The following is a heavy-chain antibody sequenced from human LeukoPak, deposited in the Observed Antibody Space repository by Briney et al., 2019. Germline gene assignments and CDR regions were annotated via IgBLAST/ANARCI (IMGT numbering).Heavy chain of an antibody. CDR1: GYTFITYD. D-gene: IGHD5-24*01. V-gene: IGHV1-8*01. Sequence: GASVKVSCKASGYTFITYDINWVRQATGQGLEWMGWMNPNSGNTGYAKKFQGSVTMTRNTSISTAYMELRSLRSDDTAVYYCAKGPRERWLQLRGKVFDYWGQGTLVTVSS. J-gene: IGHJ4*02. CDR3: AKGPRERWLQLRGKVFDY. CDR2: MNPNSGNT.